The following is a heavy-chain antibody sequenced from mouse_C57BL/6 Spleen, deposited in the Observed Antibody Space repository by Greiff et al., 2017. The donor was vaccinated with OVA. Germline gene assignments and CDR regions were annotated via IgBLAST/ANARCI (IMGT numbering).Heavy chain of an antibody. D-gene: IGHD1-1*01. Sequence: EVMLVESGGGLVKPGGSLKLSCAASGFTFSDYGMHWVRQAPEKGLEWVAYISSGSSTIYYADTVKGRFTISRDNAKNTLFLQMTSLRSEDTAMYYCAGPYYGSSYVGWYFDVWGTGTTVTVSS. J-gene: IGHJ1*03. CDR3: AGPYYGSSYVGWYFDV. CDR1: GFTFSDYG. CDR2: ISSGSSTI. V-gene: IGHV5-17*01.